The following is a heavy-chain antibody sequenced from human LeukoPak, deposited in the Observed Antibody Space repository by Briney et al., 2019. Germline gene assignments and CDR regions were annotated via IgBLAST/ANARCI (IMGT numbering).Heavy chain of an antibody. CDR3: ARDPILADCSGGSCYSSSYNWFDP. J-gene: IGHJ5*02. D-gene: IGHD2-15*01. CDR2: IIPILGIA. CDR1: GGTFSSYA. V-gene: IGHV1-69*04. Sequence: GASVKVSCKASGGTFSSYAISWVRQAPGQGLEWMGRIIPILGIANYAQKFQGRVTITADKSTSTAYMELSSLRSEDTAVYYCARDPILADCSGGSCYSSSYNWFDPWGQGTLVTVSS.